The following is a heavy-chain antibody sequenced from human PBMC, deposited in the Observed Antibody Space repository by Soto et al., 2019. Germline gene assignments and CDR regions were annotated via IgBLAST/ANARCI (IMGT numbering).Heavy chain of an antibody. CDR3: VSADKWELLFDY. V-gene: IGHV4-39*01. CDR1: GGSISSSNYY. J-gene: IGHJ4*02. Sequence: SETLSLTCTVSGGSISSSNYYWAWIRQPPGKGLEWIGNIYYTEGTYYNPSLKSRVTISVDTSENQVSLKLFSVTAADTALYYCVSADKWELLFDYWGQGIQVIVSS. D-gene: IGHD1-26*01. CDR2: IYYTEGT.